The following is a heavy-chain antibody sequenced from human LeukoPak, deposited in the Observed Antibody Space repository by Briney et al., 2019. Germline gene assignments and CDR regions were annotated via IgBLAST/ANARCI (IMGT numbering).Heavy chain of an antibody. V-gene: IGHV3-30*02. Sequence: GGSLRLSCAASGFTISSYGMHWVRQTPGKGLEWVAFIRYDGSNKYYADSVKGRFTISRDNSKNTLYLQMNSLRAEDTAVYYCARDQEYCFDYWGQGTLVTVSS. CDR1: GFTISSYG. J-gene: IGHJ4*02. CDR3: ARDQEYCFDY. CDR2: IRYDGSNK.